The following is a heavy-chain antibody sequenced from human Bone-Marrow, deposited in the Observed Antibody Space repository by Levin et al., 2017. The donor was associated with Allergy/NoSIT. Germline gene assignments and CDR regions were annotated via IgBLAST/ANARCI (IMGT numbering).Heavy chain of an antibody. CDR2: ISYEGSSK. Sequence: GGSLRLSCAASGFTFSSYAMHWVRQAPGKGLEWVAAISYEGSSKYYTDSVRGRFTISRDNSKNTLYLQMNSLRPEDTALYYCTRGGYCSGGSCYSGAFDIWGQGTMVTVSS. CDR1: GFTFSSYA. D-gene: IGHD2-15*01. CDR3: TRGGYCSGGSCYSGAFDI. V-gene: IGHV3-30-3*01. J-gene: IGHJ3*02.